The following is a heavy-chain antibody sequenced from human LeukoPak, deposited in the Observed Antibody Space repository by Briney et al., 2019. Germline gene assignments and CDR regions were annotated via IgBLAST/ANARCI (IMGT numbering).Heavy chain of an antibody. CDR2: INWSGAST. Sequence: PGGSLRLSCAASGFMFENFGMSWVRHVPGKGLEWVSGINWSGASTRYADSVKGRFIISRDNAKNSLYLQMSNLRAEDTALYYCARLMAPRYYYMDVWGKGTTVTVS. CDR3: ARLMAPRYYYMDV. J-gene: IGHJ6*03. D-gene: IGHD3-10*01. CDR1: GFMFENFG. V-gene: IGHV3-20*04.